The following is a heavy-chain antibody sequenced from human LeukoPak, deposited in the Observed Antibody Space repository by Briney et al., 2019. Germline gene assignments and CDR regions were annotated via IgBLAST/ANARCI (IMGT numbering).Heavy chain of an antibody. V-gene: IGHV3-30*02. D-gene: IGHD2-15*01. Sequence: PGGSLRLSCAASGFIFSTYGMHWVRQAPGKGLEWVAFIRYDGSNKNYADSVKGRFTISRDNSKNTLYLQMNSLRAEDTAVYYCAKGESMGGFNIRVYYFDHWGQGTLVTVSS. CDR3: AKGESMGGFNIRVYYFDH. CDR1: GFIFSTYG. J-gene: IGHJ4*02. CDR2: IRYDGSNK.